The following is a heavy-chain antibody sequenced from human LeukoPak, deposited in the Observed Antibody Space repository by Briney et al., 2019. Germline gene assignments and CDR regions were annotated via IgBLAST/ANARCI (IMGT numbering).Heavy chain of an antibody. V-gene: IGHV3-11*01. D-gene: IGHD6-19*01. CDR3: GRETVAGTFDY. CDR1: GFTLSDFY. J-gene: IGHJ4*02. CDR2: IGSSDSII. Sequence: GGSLRLSCVASGFTLSDFYMSWIRQAPGMGLEWPADIGSSDSIISYADSLRGRFTISRDYAKNSLHLQMNSLRDEDTAVYYCGRETVAGTFDYWGQGTLVTVSS.